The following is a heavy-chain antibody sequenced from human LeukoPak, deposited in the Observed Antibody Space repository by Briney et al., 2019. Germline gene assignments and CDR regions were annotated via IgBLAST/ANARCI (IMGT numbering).Heavy chain of an antibody. CDR1: GYTLADFH. D-gene: IGHD3-22*01. V-gene: IGHV1-2*02. CDR2: LNPHSGAT. CDR3: ARDRAYDSSGNPMFNP. Sequence: GASVKVSCKASGYTLADFHIQWVRQAPGHGLEWMGTLNPHSGATHYAQKFRGRVTMTRDTSVNTAYMELSRLTSDDTAVYYRARDRAYDSSGNPMFNPWGQGTLVTVSS. J-gene: IGHJ5*02.